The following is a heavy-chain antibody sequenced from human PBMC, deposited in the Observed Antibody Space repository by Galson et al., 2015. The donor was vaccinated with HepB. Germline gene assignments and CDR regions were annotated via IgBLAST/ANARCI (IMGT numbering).Heavy chain of an antibody. Sequence: SETLSLTCTVSGGSISGYYWSWIRQPPGKGLEWIGYFYYSGSTNYNPSLKSRLTISIDTSKNQFSLKLNSVTAADTAVYYCARDRDYYDSSGPLDYWGQGTLVIVSS. CDR1: GGSISGYY. D-gene: IGHD3-22*01. J-gene: IGHJ4*02. CDR2: FYYSGST. V-gene: IGHV4-59*01. CDR3: ARDRDYYDSSGPLDY.